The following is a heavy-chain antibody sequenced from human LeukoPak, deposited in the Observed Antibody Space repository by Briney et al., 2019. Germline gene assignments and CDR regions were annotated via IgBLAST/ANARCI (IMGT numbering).Heavy chain of an antibody. CDR1: GFTVSSNY. CDR2: IYSGGST. CDR3: ARDGPLGAFDY. Sequence: PGGSLRLSCAASGFTVSSNYMSWVRQAPGKGLEWVSVIYSGGSTYYADSVKGRFTIARDNYKNTLYLQMNSLRAEDTAVYYCARDGPLGAFDYWGQGTLVTVSS. V-gene: IGHV3-66*02. J-gene: IGHJ4*02.